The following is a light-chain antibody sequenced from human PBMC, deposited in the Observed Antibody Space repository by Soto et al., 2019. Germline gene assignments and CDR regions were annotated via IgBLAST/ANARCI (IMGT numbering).Light chain of an antibody. J-gene: IGLJ1*01. CDR3: QSYDSSLSGSSYV. CDR2: GNS. Sequence: QSVMTQPPSVSAAPGQKVTISCSGSSSNIGAGYDVHWYQQLPGTAPKLLIYGNSNRPSGVPDRFSGSKSGTSASLAITGLQAEDEADYYCQSYDSSLSGSSYVFGTGTQLTVL. V-gene: IGLV1-40*01. CDR1: SSNIGAGYD.